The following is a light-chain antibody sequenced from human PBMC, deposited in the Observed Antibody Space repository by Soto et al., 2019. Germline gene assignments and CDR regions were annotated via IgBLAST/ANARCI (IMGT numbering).Light chain of an antibody. CDR3: IQGTHWPWT. J-gene: IGKJ1*01. CDR2: EVS. Sequence: DVVMTQSPRSLPVTLGQPASISCRSSDSLIQSDGSTYLSWFQQRPGQSPRRLIYEVSDRDSGVPDRFSGSGSGTDFTLKISRVEAEDVGVYYCIQGTHWPWTFGQGTEVEIK. V-gene: IGKV2-30*02. CDR1: DSLIQSDGSTY.